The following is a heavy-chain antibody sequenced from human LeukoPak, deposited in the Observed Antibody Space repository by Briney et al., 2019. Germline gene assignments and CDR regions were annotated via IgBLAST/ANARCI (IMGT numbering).Heavy chain of an antibody. V-gene: IGHV3-30*04. CDR2: ISYDGSNK. D-gene: IGHD4-23*01. CDR1: GFTFSNYA. Sequence: GGSLRLSCAASGFTFSNYAIHWVRQAPGKGLEWVAIISYDGSNKYYADSVKGRFTISRDNAKNSLYLQMNSLRAEDTAVYYCARGEGGNPLDYWGQGTLVTVSS. J-gene: IGHJ4*02. CDR3: ARGEGGNPLDY.